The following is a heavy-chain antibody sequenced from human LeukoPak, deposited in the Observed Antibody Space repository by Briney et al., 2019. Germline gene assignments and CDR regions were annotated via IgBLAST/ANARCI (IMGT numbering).Heavy chain of an antibody. Sequence: GRSLRLSCAASGFTFSSYGMHWARQALGKGLEWVAVISYDGSNKYYADSVKGRFTISRDNSKNTLYLQMNSLRAEDTAVYYCAKDRGYGYSYGDYWGQGTLVTVSS. CDR2: ISYDGSNK. V-gene: IGHV3-30*18. J-gene: IGHJ4*02. CDR3: AKDRGYGYSYGDY. CDR1: GFTFSSYG. D-gene: IGHD5-18*01.